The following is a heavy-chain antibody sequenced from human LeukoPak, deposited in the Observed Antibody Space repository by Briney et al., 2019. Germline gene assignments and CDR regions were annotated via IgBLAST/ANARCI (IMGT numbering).Heavy chain of an antibody. CDR3: ARVYSGSYYGSYYYYMDV. Sequence: GGSLRLSCAASGFAVSSNYMSWVRQAPGKGLEWVSVIYSGGSTYYADSVKGRVTISRDNSKNTLYLQMNSLRAEDTAVYYCARVYSGSYYGSYYYYMDVWGKGTTVTISS. CDR1: GFAVSSNY. V-gene: IGHV3-66*01. D-gene: IGHD1-26*01. CDR2: IYSGGST. J-gene: IGHJ6*03.